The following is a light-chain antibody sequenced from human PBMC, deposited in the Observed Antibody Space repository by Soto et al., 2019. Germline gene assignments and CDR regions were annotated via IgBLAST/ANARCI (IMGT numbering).Light chain of an antibody. CDR1: QSVRSN. J-gene: IGKJ1*01. CDR3: QQYDDWPGT. Sequence: ERVMTQSPATLSVSPGERATLSCRASQSVRSNLAWYQQKPGQAPRLLIYGASTRATGIPTRFSGSGSGTEFTLTISSLQSEDFAVYYCQQYDDWPGTFGQGAKVEIK. CDR2: GAS. V-gene: IGKV3-15*01.